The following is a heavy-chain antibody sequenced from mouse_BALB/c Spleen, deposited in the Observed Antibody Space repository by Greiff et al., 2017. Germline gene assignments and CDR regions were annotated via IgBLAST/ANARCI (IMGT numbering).Heavy chain of an antibody. CDR1: GYAFSSYW. CDR2: IYPGDGDT. V-gene: IGHV1-80*01. D-gene: IGHD2-3*01. Sequence: LVESGAELVRPGSSVKISCKASGYAFSSYWMNWVKQRPGQGLEWIGQIYPGDGDTNYNGKFKGKATLTADKSSSTAYMQLSSLTSEDSAVYFCASWLLAMDYWGQGTSVTVSS. CDR3: ASWLLAMDY. J-gene: IGHJ4*01.